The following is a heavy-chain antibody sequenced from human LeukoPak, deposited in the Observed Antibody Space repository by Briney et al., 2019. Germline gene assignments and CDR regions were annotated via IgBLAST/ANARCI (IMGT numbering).Heavy chain of an antibody. V-gene: IGHV3-9*01. CDR1: GFTFDDYA. D-gene: IGHD6-13*01. J-gene: IGHJ2*01. CDR2: ISWNSGSI. CDR3: AKDPSSSWSDWYFDL. Sequence: GGSLRLSCAASGFTFDDYAMHWVRQAPGKGLEWVSTISWNSGSIGYADSAKGRFTISRDNAKNSLYLQMNSLRAEDTALYYCAKDPSSSWSDWYFDLWGRGTLVTVSS.